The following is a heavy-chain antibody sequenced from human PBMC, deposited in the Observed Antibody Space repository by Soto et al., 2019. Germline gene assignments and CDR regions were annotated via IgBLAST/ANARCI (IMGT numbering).Heavy chain of an antibody. CDR2: ISYDGINK. J-gene: IGHJ6*02. CDR3: ARDNVDTSMIGGQYFFHYSGMDV. D-gene: IGHD5-18*01. CDR1: GFTFSSYA. Sequence: GGSLRLSCATSGFTFSSYALHWVRQAPGKGLEWVAVISYDGINKYYADSVKGRFTISRDSSTNNVYLQMNNLRVEDTAVYYCARDNVDTSMIGGQYFFHYSGMDVWGQGTTVTVS. V-gene: IGHV3-30*14.